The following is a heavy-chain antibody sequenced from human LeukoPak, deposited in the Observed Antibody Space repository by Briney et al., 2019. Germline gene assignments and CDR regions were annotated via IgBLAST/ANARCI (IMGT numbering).Heavy chain of an antibody. CDR3: ARGRRSSTGTLNWFDP. Sequence: SETLSLTCAVYGGSFSGYYWSWIRQPPGKGLEWIGEINHSGSTNYNPSLKSRVTISVDTSKNQFPLKLSSVTAADTAVYYCARGRRSSTGTLNWFDPWGQGTLVTVSS. J-gene: IGHJ5*02. D-gene: IGHD1-1*01. CDR2: INHSGST. CDR1: GGSFSGYY. V-gene: IGHV4-34*01.